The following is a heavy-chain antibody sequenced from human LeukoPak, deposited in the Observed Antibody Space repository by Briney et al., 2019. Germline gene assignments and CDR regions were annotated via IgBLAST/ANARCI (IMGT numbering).Heavy chain of an antibody. V-gene: IGHV5-51*01. CDR2: IYPGGSDT. D-gene: IGHD3-22*01. CDR1: GYSFTSYW. Sequence: GESLKISCKGSGYSFTSYWIGWVRQMPGKGLEWMGIIYPGGSDTRYSPSFQGQVTISADRSISTAYLQWSSLKASDTAMYFCARRYDSSGYYYDYWGQGTLVTVSS. J-gene: IGHJ4*02. CDR3: ARRYDSSGYYYDY.